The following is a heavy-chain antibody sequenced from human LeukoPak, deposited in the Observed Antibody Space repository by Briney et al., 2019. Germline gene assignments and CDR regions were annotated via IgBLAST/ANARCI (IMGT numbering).Heavy chain of an antibody. J-gene: IGHJ5*02. CDR1: GFTFSDFG. CDR3: VKGGSSSHNWFDP. Sequence: PGGSLRLSCAASGFTFSDFGMHWVRQAPGKGLEWVAFIRSDGSNDYYPDSVKGRFTISRDNSRTTLYLQMHSLRIEDTAVYYCVKGGSSSHNWFDPWGRGILVTVSS. V-gene: IGHV3-30*02. CDR2: IRSDGSND. D-gene: IGHD6-13*01.